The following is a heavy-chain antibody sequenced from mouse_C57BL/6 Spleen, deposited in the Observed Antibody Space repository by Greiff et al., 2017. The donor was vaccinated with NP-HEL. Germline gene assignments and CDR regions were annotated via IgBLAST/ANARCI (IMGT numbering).Heavy chain of an antibody. J-gene: IGHJ2*01. CDR3: TRDGNWGHYFDY. D-gene: IGHD4-1*01. Sequence: VKLQESGAELVRPGASVTLSCKASGYTFTDYEMHWVKQTPVHGLEWIGAIDPETGGTAYNQKFKGKAILTADKSSSTAYMELRSLTSEDSAVYYCTRDGNWGHYFDYWGQGTTLTVSS. CDR1: GYTFTDYE. CDR2: IDPETGGT. V-gene: IGHV1-15*01.